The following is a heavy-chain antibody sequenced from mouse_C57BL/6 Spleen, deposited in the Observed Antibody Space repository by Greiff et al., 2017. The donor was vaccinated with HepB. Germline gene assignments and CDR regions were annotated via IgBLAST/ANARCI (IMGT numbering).Heavy chain of an antibody. Sequence: QVQLQQSGPGLVAPSQSLSITCTVSGFSLTSYGVHWVRQPPGKGLEWLVVIWSDGSTTYNSALKSRLSISKDNSKSQVFLKMNSLQTDDTAMYYCARQGIGSSYWYFDVWGTGTTVTVSS. CDR2: IWSDGST. J-gene: IGHJ1*03. V-gene: IGHV2-6-1*01. CDR3: ARQGIGSSYWYFDV. CDR1: GFSLTSYG. D-gene: IGHD1-1*01.